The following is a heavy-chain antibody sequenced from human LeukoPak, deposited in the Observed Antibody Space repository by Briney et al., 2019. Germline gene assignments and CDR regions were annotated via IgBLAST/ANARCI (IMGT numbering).Heavy chain of an antibody. CDR3: ARSSSGWYWFDP. CDR2: INHSGST. J-gene: IGHJ5*02. CDR1: GGSFSGYY. V-gene: IGHV4-34*01. Sequence: PSETLSLTCAVYGGSFSGYYWSWIRQPPGKGLEWIGEINHSGSTNYNPSLKSRVTISVDTSKNQFSLKLSSVTAADTAVYYCARSSSGWYWFDPWGQGTLVTVSS. D-gene: IGHD6-19*01.